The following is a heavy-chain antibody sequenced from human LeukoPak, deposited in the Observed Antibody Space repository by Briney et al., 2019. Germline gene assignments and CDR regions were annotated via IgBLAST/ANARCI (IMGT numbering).Heavy chain of an antibody. J-gene: IGHJ6*03. CDR1: GGTFSSYA. Sequence: EASAKVSCKASGGTFSSYAISWVRQAPGQGLEWMGGIIPIFGTANYAQKFQGRVTITTDESTSTAYMELSSLRSEDTAVYYCASCGGGSCYRDYYYYMDVWGKGTTVTVSS. V-gene: IGHV1-69*05. D-gene: IGHD2-15*01. CDR2: IIPIFGTA. CDR3: ASCGGGSCYRDYYYYMDV.